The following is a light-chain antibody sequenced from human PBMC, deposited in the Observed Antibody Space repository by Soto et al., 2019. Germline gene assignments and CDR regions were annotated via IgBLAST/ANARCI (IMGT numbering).Light chain of an antibody. CDR3: QQSKSFPYT. CDR1: QSISSW. CDR2: GAS. J-gene: IGKJ2*01. V-gene: IGKV1D-12*01. Sequence: DIQMTQSPSSVSASVGDRVTITCRASQSISSWLAWYQQKPGKAPKLLIYGASNLQSEVPSRFTGSGSGTDFTLTSSSLQPEDFAVYYCQQSKSFPYTFGQGTKLEIK.